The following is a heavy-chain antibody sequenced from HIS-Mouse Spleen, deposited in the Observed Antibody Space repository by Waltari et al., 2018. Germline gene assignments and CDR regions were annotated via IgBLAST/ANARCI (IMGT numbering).Heavy chain of an antibody. CDR3: ARVRATYWNDGAYFDY. Sequence: QVQLVESGGGVVQPGMSLRLSCAASGFTFSSYAMPWVRQAPGKGLEWVAVISYDGSNKYYADSVKGRFTSSRDNSKNTLYLQMNSLRAEDTAVYYCARVRATYWNDGAYFDYWGQGTLVTVSS. V-gene: IGHV3-30*04. CDR2: ISYDGSNK. J-gene: IGHJ4*02. D-gene: IGHD1-1*01. CDR1: GFTFSSYA.